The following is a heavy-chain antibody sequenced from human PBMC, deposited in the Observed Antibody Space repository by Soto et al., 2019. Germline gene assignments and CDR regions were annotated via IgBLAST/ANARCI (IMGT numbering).Heavy chain of an antibody. CDR1: GYSFARYW. J-gene: IGHJ4*02. Sequence: GESLKISCKGSGYSFARYWIGWVRQMPGKGLEWLGIINPRDSDTRYSPSSQGQLTISVDKSITSAYLQCSSLKASDTALYYCARWAVTGTTGIDYWGQGALVTVSS. CDR2: INPRDSDT. CDR3: ARWAVTGTTGIDY. D-gene: IGHD1-20*01. V-gene: IGHV5-51*01.